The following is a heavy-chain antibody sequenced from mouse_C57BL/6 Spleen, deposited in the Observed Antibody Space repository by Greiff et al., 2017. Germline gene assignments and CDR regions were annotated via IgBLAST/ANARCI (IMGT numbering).Heavy chain of an antibody. D-gene: IGHD4-1*01. CDR1: GYTFTEYT. CDR2: FYPGSGSI. V-gene: IGHV1-62-2*01. J-gene: IGHJ4*01. Sequence: QVQLKESGAELVKPGASVKLSCKASGYTFTEYTIHWVKQRSGQGLEWIGWFYPGSGSIKYNEKFKDKATLTADESSSTVYMERSRLTSEDSAVYFCARHEETELGRGAMDYWGQGTSVTVSS. CDR3: ARHEETELGRGAMDY.